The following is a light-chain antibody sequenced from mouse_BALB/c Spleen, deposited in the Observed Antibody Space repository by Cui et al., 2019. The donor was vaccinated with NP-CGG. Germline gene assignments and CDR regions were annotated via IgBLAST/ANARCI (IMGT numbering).Light chain of an antibody. CDR3: ALWYSNHWV. Sequence: QAVVTQESALTTSPGETATLTCRSSTGAVTTSNYANWVQEKPDHLFTGLIGGTNNRVPGVPARFSSSLIGDKAALTITGAQTEDEAIYFCALWYSNHWVFGGGTKLTVL. V-gene: IGLV1*01. CDR2: GTN. CDR1: TGAVTTSNY. J-gene: IGLJ1*01.